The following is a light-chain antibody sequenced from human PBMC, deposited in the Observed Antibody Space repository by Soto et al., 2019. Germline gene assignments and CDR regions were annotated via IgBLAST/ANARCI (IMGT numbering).Light chain of an antibody. Sequence: QSALTQRPSASGSPGQSVTISCTGTSSDIGGYNYVSWYQQHPGKAPKLMIYEVSKRPSGVPDRFSGSKSGNTASLTVSGLQAEDEADYYCSSYAGSNNVVFGGGTKVTVL. CDR3: SSYAGSNNVV. V-gene: IGLV2-8*01. CDR2: EVS. CDR1: SSDIGGYNY. J-gene: IGLJ2*01.